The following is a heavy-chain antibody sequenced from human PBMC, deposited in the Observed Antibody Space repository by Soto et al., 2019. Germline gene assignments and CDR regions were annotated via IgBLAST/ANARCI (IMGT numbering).Heavy chain of an antibody. V-gene: IGHV3-23*01. CDR2: ISGSGGST. Sequence: PGGSLRLSCAASGFTFISDAMSWVRQAPGKGLEWVSAISGSGGSTYYADSVKGRFTISRDNSKNTLYLQMNSLRAEDTAVYYCAKAGNGYDFWSGYVYYFDYWGQGTLVTVSS. D-gene: IGHD3-3*01. J-gene: IGHJ4*02. CDR3: AKAGNGYDFWSGYVYYFDY. CDR1: GFTFISDA.